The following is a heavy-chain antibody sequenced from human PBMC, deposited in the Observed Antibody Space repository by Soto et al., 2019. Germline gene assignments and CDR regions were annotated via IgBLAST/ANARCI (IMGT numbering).Heavy chain of an antibody. CDR1: GYTFTSYG. CDR3: AREASSPVRDLIANWFDP. V-gene: IGHV1-18*01. J-gene: IGHJ5*02. CDR2: ISAYNGNT. D-gene: IGHD3-16*01. Sequence: ASVKVSCKASGYTFTSYGISWVRQAPGQGLEWMGWISAYNGNTNYAQKLQGRVTMTTDTSTSTAYMELRSLRSDDTAVYYCAREASSPVRDLIANWFDPWGQGTLVTVSS.